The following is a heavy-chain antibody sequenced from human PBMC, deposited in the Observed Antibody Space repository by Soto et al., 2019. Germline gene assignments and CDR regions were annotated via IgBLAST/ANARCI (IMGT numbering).Heavy chain of an antibody. CDR2: IYHSGST. V-gene: IGHV4-4*02. J-gene: IGHJ5*02. D-gene: IGHD6-6*01. Sequence: PSEEMSLTCCISGASIISRNRWSWVRQPTGKGLEWIGEIYHSGSTNYNPSLKSRGTISVDKPKNQFSVKLRSVTAEGTAVDYCSGTSSIADPTAKWGYPCGQGPPGTV. CDR1: GASIISRNR. CDR3: SGTSSIADPTAKWGYP.